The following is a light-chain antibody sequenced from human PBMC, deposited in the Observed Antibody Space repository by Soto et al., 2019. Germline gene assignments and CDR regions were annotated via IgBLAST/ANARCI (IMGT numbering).Light chain of an antibody. CDR1: QRISGY. J-gene: IGKJ1*01. Sequence: DIVLTQSPATLSLSPGQRATLSCRASQRISGYLAWYQQKPGQAPRLLIYDASSRATGIPVRFSGSGSGTEFTLTISSLQPDDFATYYCQQYSSFPRTFGQGTKVDIK. CDR2: DAS. V-gene: IGKV3-11*01. CDR3: QQYSSFPRT.